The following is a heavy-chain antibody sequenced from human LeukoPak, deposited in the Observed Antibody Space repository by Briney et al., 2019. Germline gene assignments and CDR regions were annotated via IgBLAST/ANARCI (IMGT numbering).Heavy chain of an antibody. CDR1: GYTFTGYY. V-gene: IGHV1-2*02. D-gene: IGHD1-26*01. Sequence: ASVKVSCKASGYTFTGYYIHWVRQAPGQGLEWMGWINPNSGGTNYAQKFQGRVIMTRDTSISTAYMELSRLRTDDTAVYYCARALRSGSYYEVDNWGQGTLVTVSS. CDR3: ARALRSGSYYEVDN. CDR2: INPNSGGT. J-gene: IGHJ4*02.